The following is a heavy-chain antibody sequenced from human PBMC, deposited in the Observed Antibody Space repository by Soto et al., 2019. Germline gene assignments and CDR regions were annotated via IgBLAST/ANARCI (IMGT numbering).Heavy chain of an antibody. V-gene: IGHV3-74*01. Sequence: PGGSLRLSCAASGFTFSSYWMHWVRQAPGKGLVWVSRINSDGSSTSYADSVKGRFTISRDNAKNTLYLQMNSLRAEDTAVYYCARGLIPLIAQYYDILTGYPNWFDPWGQGTLVTVSS. J-gene: IGHJ5*02. CDR3: ARGLIPLIAQYYDILTGYPNWFDP. D-gene: IGHD3-9*01. CDR2: INSDGSST. CDR1: GFTFSSYW.